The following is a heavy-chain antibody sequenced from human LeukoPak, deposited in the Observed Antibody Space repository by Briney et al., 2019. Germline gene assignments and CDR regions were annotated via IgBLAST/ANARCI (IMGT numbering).Heavy chain of an antibody. CDR3: SWNSVGYYYYYMDV. CDR2: IIPIFGTA. CDR1: GGTFNSYA. D-gene: IGHD1-7*01. Sequence: SVTVSCKASGGTFNSYAISWVRQAPGQGLEWMGGIIPIFGTANYAQKFQGRVTITTDESTSTAYMELSSLRSEDTAVYYCSWNSVGYYYYYMDVWGKGTTVTVSS. V-gene: IGHV1-69*05. J-gene: IGHJ6*03.